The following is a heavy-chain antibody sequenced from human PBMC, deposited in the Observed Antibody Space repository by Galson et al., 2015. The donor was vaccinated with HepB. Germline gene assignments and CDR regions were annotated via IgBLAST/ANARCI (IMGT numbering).Heavy chain of an antibody. V-gene: IGHV3-53*04. J-gene: IGHJ3*02. CDR1: GFTVSSNY. CDR3: ARVSSFWSGSGSYAFDI. Sequence: SLRLSCAASGFTVSSNYMSWVRQAPGKGLEWVSVIYSGGSTYYADSVKGRFTISRHNSKNTLYLQMNSLRAEDTAVYYCARVSSFWSGSGSYAFDIWGQGTMVTVS. D-gene: IGHD3-10*01. CDR2: IYSGGST.